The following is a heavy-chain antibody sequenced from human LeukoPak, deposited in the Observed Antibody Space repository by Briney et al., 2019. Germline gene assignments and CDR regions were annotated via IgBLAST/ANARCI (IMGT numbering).Heavy chain of an antibody. V-gene: IGHV3-9*01. D-gene: IGHD3-3*01. CDR3: SGHRLRFLEWLSQGLFDY. J-gene: IGHJ4*02. Sequence: GRSLRLSCAASGFTFDDYAMHWVRQAPGKGLEWVSGISWNSGSIGYAGSVRGRFTISRDNAKNSLYLQMNSLRAEDTAVYYCSGHRLRFLEWLSQGLFDYWGQGTLVTVSS. CDR1: GFTFDDYA. CDR2: ISWNSGSI.